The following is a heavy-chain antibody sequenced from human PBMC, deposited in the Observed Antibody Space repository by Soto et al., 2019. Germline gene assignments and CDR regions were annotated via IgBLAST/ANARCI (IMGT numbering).Heavy chain of an antibody. D-gene: IGHD6-13*01. CDR1: GYTFTSYA. J-gene: IGHJ4*02. Sequence: GASVKVSCKASGYTFTSYAMHWVRQAPGQRLEWMGWINAGNGNTKYSQKFQGRVTITRDTSASTAYMELSSLRSEDTAVYYRARDYPSSWYGVAYWGQGTLVTVSS. V-gene: IGHV1-3*01. CDR3: ARDYPSSWYGVAY. CDR2: INAGNGNT.